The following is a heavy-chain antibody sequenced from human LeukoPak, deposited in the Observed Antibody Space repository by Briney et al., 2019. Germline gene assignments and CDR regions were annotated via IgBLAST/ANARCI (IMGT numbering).Heavy chain of an antibody. CDR3: ARDGKGSYYYDSSAYWNDY. V-gene: IGHV3-7*01. J-gene: IGHJ4*02. CDR2: IKQDGSEK. Sequence: PGGSLRLSCAASGFTFSDYSMTWVRQAPGKGLEWVANIKQDGSEKYYVDSVKGRFTISRDNAKNSLYLQMNSLRAEDTAVYYCARDGKGSYYYDSSAYWNDYWGQGTLVTVSS. D-gene: IGHD3-22*01. CDR1: GFTFSDYS.